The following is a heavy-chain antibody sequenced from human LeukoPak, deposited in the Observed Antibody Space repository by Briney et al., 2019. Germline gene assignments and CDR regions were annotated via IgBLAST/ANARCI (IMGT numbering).Heavy chain of an antibody. CDR3: ARIAWGYAFDI. V-gene: IGHV4-59*01. CDR2: IYYSGST. Sequence: WETLSLTCTVSGGSISSYYLTWIRQPPGKGLEWIGYIYYSGSTNYNPSLKSRVTISLDTSKHQFSLKLNSVTAADTAVYFCARIAWGYAFDIWGQGTMVTVSS. J-gene: IGHJ3*02. CDR1: GGSISSYY. D-gene: IGHD7-27*01.